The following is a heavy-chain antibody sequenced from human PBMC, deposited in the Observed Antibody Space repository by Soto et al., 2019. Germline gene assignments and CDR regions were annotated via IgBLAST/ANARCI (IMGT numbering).Heavy chain of an antibody. J-gene: IGHJ4*02. Sequence: GGSLRLSCAASGFTFSSYAMSWVRQAPGKGLEWVSAISGSGGSTYYADSVKGRFTISRDNSKNTLYLQMNSLRAEDKAVYYCAKGTYYDILTGYYPVDYWGQGTLVTVSS. CDR2: ISGSGGST. CDR1: GFTFSSYA. CDR3: AKGTYYDILTGYYPVDY. D-gene: IGHD3-9*01. V-gene: IGHV3-23*01.